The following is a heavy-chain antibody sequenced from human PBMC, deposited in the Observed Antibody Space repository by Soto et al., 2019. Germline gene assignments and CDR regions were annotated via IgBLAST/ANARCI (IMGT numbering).Heavy chain of an antibody. J-gene: IGHJ4*02. CDR3: ARSRGGTGVHFDY. Sequence: QVQLVQSGAEVKEPGASVKVSCKASGYTFINYDINWVRQATGQGPEWMGWMNPDSGDTGYVPNFQGRVTMTRSPSISTAYMELSDLRSEDTAVYYCARSRGGTGVHFDYWGQGTLVTVSS. CDR1: GYTFINYD. CDR2: MNPDSGDT. V-gene: IGHV1-8*01. D-gene: IGHD7-27*01.